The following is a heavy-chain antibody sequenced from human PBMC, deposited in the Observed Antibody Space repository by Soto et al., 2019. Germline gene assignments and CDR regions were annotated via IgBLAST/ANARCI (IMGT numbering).Heavy chain of an antibody. CDR1: GDSVSSSSAA. J-gene: IGHJ6*02. V-gene: IGHV6-1*01. Sequence: SQTRSLTCAISGDSVSSSSAAWNWIRQSPSRGLEWLGRTYYRSKWYNDYAVSVKSRITINPDTSKNQFSLQLNSVTPEDTAVYYCAXDPIAAAGTDYYYGMDVWGLGTTVTVSS. CDR3: AXDPIAAAGTDYYYGMDV. D-gene: IGHD6-13*01. CDR2: TYYRSKWYN.